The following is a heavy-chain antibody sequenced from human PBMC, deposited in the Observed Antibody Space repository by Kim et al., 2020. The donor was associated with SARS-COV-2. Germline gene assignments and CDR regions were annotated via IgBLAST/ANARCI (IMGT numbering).Heavy chain of an antibody. J-gene: IGHJ3*02. V-gene: IGHV4-34*01. CDR1: GGSFSGYY. Sequence: SETLSLTCAVYGGSFSGYYWSWIRQPPGKGLEWIGEINHSGSTNYNPSLKSRVTISVDTSKNQFSLKLSSVTAADTAVYYCARGRPTNSYYYDSRNNAFDIWGQGTMVTVSS. CDR2: INHSGST. CDR3: ARGRPTNSYYYDSRNNAFDI. D-gene: IGHD3-22*01.